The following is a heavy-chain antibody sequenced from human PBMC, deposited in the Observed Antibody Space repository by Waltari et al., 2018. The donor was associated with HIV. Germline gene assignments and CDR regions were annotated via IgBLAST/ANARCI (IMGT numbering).Heavy chain of an antibody. J-gene: IGHJ3*02. Sequence: QVQLVQSGAEVKKPGASLKVSCKASGYSFTRYGIRGVRQAPGQGLEGIGWISVYNDNTKYAQKIQDRLNMTTDSPTSTAYMELRSLRSDDTAVYYCARAPMTTVTSRGFDIWGQGTMVIVSS. D-gene: IGHD4-17*01. V-gene: IGHV1-18*01. CDR1: GYSFTRYG. CDR3: ARAPMTTVTSRGFDI. CDR2: ISVYNDNT.